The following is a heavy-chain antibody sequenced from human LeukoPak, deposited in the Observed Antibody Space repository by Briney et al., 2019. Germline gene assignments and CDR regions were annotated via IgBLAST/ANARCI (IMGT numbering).Heavy chain of an antibody. Sequence: SVKVSCKASGGTFSSYAISWVRQAPGQGLEWMGRIIPILGIANYAQKFQGRVTITADKSTSTAYMELSSLRSEDTAVYYCARDLLAGDHSARSDYWGQGTLVTVSS. D-gene: IGHD4-17*01. V-gene: IGHV1-69*04. J-gene: IGHJ4*02. CDR2: IIPILGIA. CDR1: GGTFSSYA. CDR3: ARDLLAGDHSARSDY.